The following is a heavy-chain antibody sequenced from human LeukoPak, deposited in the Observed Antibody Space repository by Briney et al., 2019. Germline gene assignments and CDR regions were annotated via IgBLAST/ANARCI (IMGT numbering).Heavy chain of an antibody. CDR2: ISGSGGST. J-gene: IGHJ6*02. V-gene: IGHV3-23*01. CDR1: GGSFSGYY. D-gene: IGHD5-18*01. Sequence: ETLSLPCAVYGGSFSGYYWSWVRQAPGKGLEWVSAISGSGGSTYYADSVKGRFTISRDNSKNTLYLQMNSLRAEDTAVYYCAKVIFRYSSMGGYGMDVWGQGTTVTVSS. CDR3: AKVIFRYSSMGGYGMDV.